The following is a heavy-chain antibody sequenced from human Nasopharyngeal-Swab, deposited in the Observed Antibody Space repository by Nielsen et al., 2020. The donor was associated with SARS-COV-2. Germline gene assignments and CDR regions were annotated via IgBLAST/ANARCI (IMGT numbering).Heavy chain of an antibody. Sequence: GESLKISCAASRFTFSSYAMSWVRQAPGKGLEWVSAINDNGEYTYYADSVKGRFTISRDNSKNTLYLQMNSLRAEDTAVYYCAKGDRGYWGQGTLVTVSS. V-gene: IGHV3-23*01. CDR3: AKGDRGY. J-gene: IGHJ4*02. D-gene: IGHD1-14*01. CDR2: INDNGEYT. CDR1: RFTFSSYA.